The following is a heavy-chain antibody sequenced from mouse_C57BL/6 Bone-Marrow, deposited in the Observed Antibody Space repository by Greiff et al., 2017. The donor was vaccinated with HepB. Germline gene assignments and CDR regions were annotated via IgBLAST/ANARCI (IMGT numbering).Heavy chain of an antibody. CDR3: ARSDGSSHFDN. D-gene: IGHD1-1*01. V-gene: IGHV1-61*01. CDR1: GYTFTSYW. J-gene: IGHJ2*01. CDR2: IYPSDSET. Sequence: VQLQQPGAELVRPGSSVKLSCKASGYTFTSYWMDWVKQRPGQGLEWIGNIYPSDSETHYNQKFKDKATLTVDKSSSTAYMQLSSLTSEDSAVYYCARSDGSSHFDNWGQGTTLTVSS.